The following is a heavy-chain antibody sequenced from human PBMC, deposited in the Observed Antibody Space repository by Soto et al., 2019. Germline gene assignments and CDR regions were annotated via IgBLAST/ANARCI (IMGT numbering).Heavy chain of an antibody. J-gene: IGHJ6*02. Sequence: GAAGKVSCKASWYTFTKYDINCGRQATGQGLEWMGWMNPNSGNTGYAQKFQGRVTMTRDTSISTAYMELSRLRSDDTAVYYCARGIAAAAARGMDVWGQGTTVTVSS. CDR1: WYTFTKYD. V-gene: IGHV1-8*01. D-gene: IGHD6-13*01. CDR3: ARGIAAAAARGMDV. CDR2: MNPNSGNT.